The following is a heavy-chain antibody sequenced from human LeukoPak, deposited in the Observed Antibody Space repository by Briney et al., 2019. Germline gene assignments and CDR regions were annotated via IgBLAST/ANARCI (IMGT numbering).Heavy chain of an antibody. CDR2: IIPIFGTA. CDR3: ATVFHYGSGNFDY. CDR1: GYTFTSYG. Sequence: SVKVSCKASGYTFTSYGISWVRQAPGQGLEWMGGIIPIFGTANYAQKFQGRVTITADESTSTAYMELSSLRSEDTAVYYCATVFHYGSGNFDYWGQGTLVTVSS. J-gene: IGHJ4*02. V-gene: IGHV1-69*13. D-gene: IGHD3-10*01.